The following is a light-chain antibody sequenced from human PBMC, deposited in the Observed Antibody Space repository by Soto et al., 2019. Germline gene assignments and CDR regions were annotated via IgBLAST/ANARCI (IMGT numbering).Light chain of an antibody. J-gene: IGKJ5*01. CDR3: QQSYSTPPIT. CDR1: QSISSY. V-gene: IGKV1-39*01. Sequence: DIQMTQSPSSLSASVGDRVTITCRASQSISSYLNWYQQKPGKAPKLLIYAASSLQGGVPSRFSGSGSGTEFTLTISSLQPEDFATYYCQQSYSTPPITFGQGTRLEIK. CDR2: AAS.